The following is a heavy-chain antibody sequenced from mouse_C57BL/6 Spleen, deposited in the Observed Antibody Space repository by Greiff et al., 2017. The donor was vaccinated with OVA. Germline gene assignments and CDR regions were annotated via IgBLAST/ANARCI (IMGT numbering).Heavy chain of an antibody. J-gene: IGHJ1*03. D-gene: IGHD1-1*01. CDR1: GYTFTSYG. CDR3: ARWGTTVVARYFDV. V-gene: IGHV1-81*01. Sequence: QVQLQQSGAELARPGASVKLSCKASGYTFTSYGISWVKQSTGQGLEWIGEIYPRSGNTYYNEKFKGKATLTADKSSSTAYMELRSLTSEDSAVYFCARWGTTVVARYFDVWGTGTTVTVSS. CDR2: IYPRSGNT.